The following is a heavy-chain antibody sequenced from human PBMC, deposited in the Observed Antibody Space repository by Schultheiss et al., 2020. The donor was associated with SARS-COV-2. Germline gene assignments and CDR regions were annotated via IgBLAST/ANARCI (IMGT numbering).Heavy chain of an antibody. CDR3: ARDPQFYFGSGTYKLSWFDP. D-gene: IGHD3-10*01. V-gene: IGHV4-34*01. CDR1: GGSFSGYY. CDR2: INHSGST. J-gene: IGHJ5*02. Sequence: ESLKISCAVYGGSFSGYYWSWIRQPPGKGLEWIGEINHSGSTNYNPSLKSRVTISVDKSKNQFSLKLSSVTAADTAVYYCARDPQFYFGSGTYKLSWFDPWGQGTLVTVSS.